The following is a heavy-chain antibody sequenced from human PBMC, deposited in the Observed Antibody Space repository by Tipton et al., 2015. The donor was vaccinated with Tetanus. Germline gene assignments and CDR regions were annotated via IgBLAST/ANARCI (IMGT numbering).Heavy chain of an antibody. D-gene: IGHD3-10*01. Sequence: QSGAEVKKSGESLRISCEGSGYSFNNRWIAWVRQKPGKGLEWMGIIYPGDSDTKYSPSFQGQVTISADKAINTAYLQWSSLKASDTGIYFCARLPKHYSASGSTWGQGTLVTVSS. V-gene: IGHV5-51*01. CDR1: GYSFNNRW. J-gene: IGHJ4*02. CDR2: IYPGDSDT. CDR3: ARLPKHYSASGST.